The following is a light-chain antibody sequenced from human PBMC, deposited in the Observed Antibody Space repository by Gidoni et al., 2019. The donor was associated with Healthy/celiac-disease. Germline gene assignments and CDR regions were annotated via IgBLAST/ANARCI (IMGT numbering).Light chain of an antibody. CDR1: QSVSSSY. CDR2: GAS. CDR3: QQYGSSPRT. V-gene: IGKV3-20*01. Sequence: EIVLSQSPDTLSLSPVERATLSCRARQSVSSSYLAWYQQKPGQAPRLLLYGASSRATGIPDRFSGSGSGTDFTLTISRLEAEDFAVYYCQQYGSSPRTFGQGTKVEIK. J-gene: IGKJ1*01.